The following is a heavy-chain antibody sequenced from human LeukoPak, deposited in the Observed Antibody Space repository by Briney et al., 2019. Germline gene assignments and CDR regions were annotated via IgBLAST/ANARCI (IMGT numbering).Heavy chain of an antibody. V-gene: IGHV3-48*01. D-gene: IGHD6-13*01. Sequence: GGSLRLSCAASEFTFSTYSMNWVRQAPGKGLEWISYISTTSSAIYYADSVKGRFTISRDNAKSSLYLQMTSLRAEDTAVYYCAKARTGYSSSWYARPLPSWGQGTLVTVSS. J-gene: IGHJ4*02. CDR3: AKARTGYSSSWYARPLPS. CDR1: EFTFSTYS. CDR2: ISTTSSAI.